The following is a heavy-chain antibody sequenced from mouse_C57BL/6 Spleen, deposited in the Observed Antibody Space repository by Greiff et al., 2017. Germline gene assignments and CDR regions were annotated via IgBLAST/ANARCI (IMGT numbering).Heavy chain of an antibody. Sequence: VQLQESDAELVKPGASVKISCKVSGYTFTDHTIHWMKQRPEQGLEWIGYIYPRDGSTKYNEKFKGKATLTADKSSSTAYMQLNSLTSEDSAVYFCARYYGSSYWYFDVWGTGTTVTVSS. CDR1: GYTFTDHT. V-gene: IGHV1-78*01. D-gene: IGHD1-1*01. CDR2: IYPRDGST. CDR3: ARYYGSSYWYFDV. J-gene: IGHJ1*03.